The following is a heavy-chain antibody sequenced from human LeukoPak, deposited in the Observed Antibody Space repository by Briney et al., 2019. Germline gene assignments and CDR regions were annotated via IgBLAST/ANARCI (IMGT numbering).Heavy chain of an antibody. Sequence: GGSLRLSCSASGFTFGNYWMHRVRQAPGKGLLWVSRINGDGSKTNYADSVKGRFTISRDNAKNTLYLQMSSLRDEDTAVYYCARTSYCSGDCHPPFDNWGQGTLVTASS. CDR2: INGDGSKT. J-gene: IGHJ4*02. D-gene: IGHD2-21*02. V-gene: IGHV3-74*01. CDR1: GFTFGNYW. CDR3: ARTSYCSGDCHPPFDN.